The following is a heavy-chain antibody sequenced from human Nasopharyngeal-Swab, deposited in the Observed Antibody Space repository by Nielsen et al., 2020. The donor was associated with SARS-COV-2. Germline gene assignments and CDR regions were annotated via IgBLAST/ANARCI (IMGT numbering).Heavy chain of an antibody. Sequence: REAPGKGLEWIGYIYYSGSTNYNPSLKSRVTISVDTSKNQFSLKLSSVTAADTAVHYCARDAAGYCSSTSCYAGTGMDVWGQGTTVTVSS. J-gene: IGHJ6*02. V-gene: IGHV4-59*01. CDR2: IYYSGST. D-gene: IGHD2-2*01. CDR3: ARDAAGYCSSTSCYAGTGMDV.